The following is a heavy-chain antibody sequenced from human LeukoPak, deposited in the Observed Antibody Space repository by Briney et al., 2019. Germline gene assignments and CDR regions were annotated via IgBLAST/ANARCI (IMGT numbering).Heavy chain of an antibody. D-gene: IGHD6-19*01. CDR2: ISGSGGST. CDR1: GFTFSSYA. CDR3: AKLPPAVAGPAFDY. V-gene: IGHV3-23*01. J-gene: IGHJ4*02. Sequence: GGSLRLSCAASGFTFSSYAMNWVRQAPGQGLEWVSAISGSGGSTYYADSVKGRFTISRDNSKNSLYLQMNSLRAEDTAVYYCAKLPPAVAGPAFDYWGQGTLVTVSS.